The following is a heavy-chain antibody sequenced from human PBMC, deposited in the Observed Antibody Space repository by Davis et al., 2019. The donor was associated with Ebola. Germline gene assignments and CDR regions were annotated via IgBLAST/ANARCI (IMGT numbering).Heavy chain of an antibody. D-gene: IGHD6-13*01. CDR1: GGSFSGYY. CDR2: INHSGST. V-gene: IGHV4-34*01. Sequence: PSETLSLTCAVYGGSFSGYYWSWIRQPPGKGLEWIGEINHSGSTNYNPSLKSRVTISVDTSKNQFSLKLSSVTAADTAVYYCARKSSIAAAVGAPQKPPKKGGYYYYYMDVWGKGTTVTVSS. J-gene: IGHJ6*03. CDR3: ARKSSIAAAVGAPQKPPKKGGYYYYYMDV.